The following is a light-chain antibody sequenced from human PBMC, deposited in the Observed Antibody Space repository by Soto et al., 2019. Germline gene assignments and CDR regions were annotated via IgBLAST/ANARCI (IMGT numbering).Light chain of an antibody. CDR1: QTISTW. J-gene: IGKJ1*01. CDR3: QQYYSFPWM. CDR2: AAS. Sequence: DIQVTQSPPTLSASVGDRVTITCRASQTISTWMAWYQQKPGKAPELLIYAASALQSGVPSRFSGSGSGTDFTLTITDLQSEDFATYYCQQYYSFPWMFGQGTKVDIK. V-gene: IGKV1-5*01.